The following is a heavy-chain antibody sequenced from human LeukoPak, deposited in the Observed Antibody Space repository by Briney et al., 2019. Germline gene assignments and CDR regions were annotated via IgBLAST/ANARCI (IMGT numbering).Heavy chain of an antibody. CDR2: ISSSSTYI. Sequence: NPGGSLRLSCAASGFTFSGYSMNWVRQAPGKGLEWVSSISSSSTYIYYADSVKGRFTISRDNAKNSLYLQMNSLRAEDTAVYYCARGSTWIDSSGSYYFDYWGQGTLVTVSS. CDR1: GFTFSGYS. J-gene: IGHJ4*02. V-gene: IGHV3-21*01. D-gene: IGHD3-22*01. CDR3: ARGSTWIDSSGSYYFDY.